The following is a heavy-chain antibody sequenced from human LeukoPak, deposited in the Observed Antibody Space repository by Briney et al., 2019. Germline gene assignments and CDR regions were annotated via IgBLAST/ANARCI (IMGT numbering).Heavy chain of an antibody. Sequence: GGSLRHSCTASGFTFSSHWMHWVRQAPGKGLVWVSRTNSDGRSTTYADSVKGRFTVSRDNAKTTLYLQMNSLRAEDTAVYYCARESDSSGYYIMDYYFDFWGQGTLVTVSS. D-gene: IGHD3-22*01. CDR3: ARESDSSGYYIMDYYFDF. CDR2: TNSDGRST. J-gene: IGHJ4*02. V-gene: IGHV3-74*01. CDR1: GFTFSSHW.